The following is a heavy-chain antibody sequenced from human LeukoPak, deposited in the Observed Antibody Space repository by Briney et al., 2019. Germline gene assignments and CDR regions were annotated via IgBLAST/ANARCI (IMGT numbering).Heavy chain of an antibody. D-gene: IGHD2-15*01. J-gene: IGHJ6*03. CDR3: ARARYETRIWPKSRYDYYHYMDV. Sequence: ASVKVSCKASGYTFTSYVIHWVRQAPGQRLEWMGWINAGNGNTKYSQELQDRVTITRDTSASTVYMELSSLRSGDMAVYYCARARYETRIWPKSRYDYYHYMDVWGKGTTVTVSS. CDR2: INAGNGNT. CDR1: GYTFTSYV. V-gene: IGHV1-3*03.